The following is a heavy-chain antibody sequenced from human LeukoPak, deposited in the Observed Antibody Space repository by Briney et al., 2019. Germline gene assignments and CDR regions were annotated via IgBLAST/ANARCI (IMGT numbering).Heavy chain of an antibody. J-gene: IGHJ6*03. D-gene: IGHD6-6*01. CDR3: ARGHIAARHFYYYYYYYMDV. CDR2: INHSGST. CDR1: GFAFSSYW. Sequence: EVLRLSCAASGFAFSSYWMSWVRQAPGKGLEWIGEINHSGSTNYNPSLKSRVTISVDTSKNQFSLKLSSVTAADTAVYYCARGHIAARHFYYYYYYYMDVWGKGTTVTVSS. V-gene: IGHV4-34*01.